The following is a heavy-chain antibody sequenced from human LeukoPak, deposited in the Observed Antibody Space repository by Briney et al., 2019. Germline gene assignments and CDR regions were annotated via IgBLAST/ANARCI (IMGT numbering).Heavy chain of an antibody. D-gene: IGHD6-6*01. Sequence: PGGSLRLSCAASGFTFSSYAMHWVRQAPGKGLEWVAVISYDGSNKYYADSVKGRFTISRDNAKNSLYLQMNSLRAEDTAVYYCARDDSSSDYYGMDVWGQGTTVTVSS. CDR1: GFTFSSYA. V-gene: IGHV3-30-3*01. CDR2: ISYDGSNK. CDR3: ARDDSSSDYYGMDV. J-gene: IGHJ6*02.